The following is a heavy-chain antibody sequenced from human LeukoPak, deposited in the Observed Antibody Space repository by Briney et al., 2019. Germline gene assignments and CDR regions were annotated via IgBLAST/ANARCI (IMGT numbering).Heavy chain of an antibody. CDR3: ARDSSSWALEAGFDY. CDR1: GFTFSSYS. D-gene: IGHD6-13*01. V-gene: IGHV3-21*01. Sequence: GGSLRLSCAASGFTFSSYSMNWVRQAPGKGLEWVSSISSSSSYIYYADSVKGRFTISRDNAKNSLYLQMNSLRAEDTAVYYCARDSSSWALEAGFDYWGQGTLVTVSS. CDR2: ISSSSSYI. J-gene: IGHJ4*02.